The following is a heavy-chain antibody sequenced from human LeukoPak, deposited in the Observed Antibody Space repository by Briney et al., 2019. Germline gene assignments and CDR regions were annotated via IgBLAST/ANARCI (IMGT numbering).Heavy chain of an antibody. D-gene: IGHD5-18*01. J-gene: IGHJ3*02. V-gene: IGHV5-51*01. CDR1: GYSFTTYW. Sequence: GESLKISCKGSGYSFTTYWIGWVRQMPGKGLEWIGIIYPGDSDTRYSPSFQGQVTISADKSISTAYLQWSSLKASDTAMYYCARPGEEGTAMGLRAFDIWGQGTMVTVSS. CDR2: IYPGDSDT. CDR3: ARPGEEGTAMGLRAFDI.